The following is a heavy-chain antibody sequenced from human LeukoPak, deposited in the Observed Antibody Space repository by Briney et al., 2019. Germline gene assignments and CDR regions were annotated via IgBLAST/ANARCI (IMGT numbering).Heavy chain of an antibody. J-gene: IGHJ4*02. CDR3: AKSRGFRDGYNLFDY. CDR1: GFTFSSYA. CDR2: ISGSGGST. Sequence: PGGSLRLSCAASGFTFSSYAMSWVRQAPGKGLEWVSAISGSGGSTYYADSVKGRFTISRDNSKNTLYLQMNSLRAEDTAVYYCAKSRGFRDGYNLFDYWGQGTLVTVSS. V-gene: IGHV3-23*01. D-gene: IGHD5-24*01.